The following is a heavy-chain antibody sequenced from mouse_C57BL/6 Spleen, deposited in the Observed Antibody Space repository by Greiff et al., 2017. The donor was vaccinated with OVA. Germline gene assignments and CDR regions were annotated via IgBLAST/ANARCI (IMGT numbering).Heavy chain of an antibody. V-gene: IGHV1-15*01. CDR1: GYTFTDYE. Sequence: VKLQESGAELVRPGASVTLSCKASGYTFTDYEMHWVKQTPVHGLEWIGAIDPETGGTAYNQKFKGKAILTADKSSSTAYMELRSLTSEDSAVYYCTRRNAYYSNSFDYWGQGTTLTVSS. D-gene: IGHD2-5*01. CDR3: TRRNAYYSNSFDY. J-gene: IGHJ2*01. CDR2: IDPETGGT.